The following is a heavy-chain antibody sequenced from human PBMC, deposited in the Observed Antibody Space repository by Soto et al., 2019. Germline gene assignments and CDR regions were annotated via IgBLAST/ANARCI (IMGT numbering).Heavy chain of an antibody. J-gene: IGHJ3*02. CDR2: INPATGAA. CDR3: GEGGGVGVAGSAAFDM. Sequence: QLHLVQSGAVVKKPGASVTVSCSASGYPVTAYYMHWVRQAPGRGLEWMGGINPATGAAKYTQTFQGRGTRTGGPAPKTVLKEPGGLDFWDTACLYFGEGGGVGVAGSAAFDMWGQGTLVTVSS. D-gene: IGHD3-3*01. V-gene: IGHV1-2*02. CDR1: GYPVTAYY.